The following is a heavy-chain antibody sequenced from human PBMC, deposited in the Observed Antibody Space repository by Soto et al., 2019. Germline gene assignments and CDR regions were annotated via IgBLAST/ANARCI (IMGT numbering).Heavy chain of an antibody. J-gene: IGHJ4*02. Sequence: ASVKVSCKASGYTFTSYGISWVRQAPGQGLEWMGWISAYNGNTNYAQKLQGGVTMTTDTSTSTAYMELRSLRSDDTAVYYCARAGYYDFWSGTTDFDYGGQGTLVTASS. CDR2: ISAYNGNT. CDR3: ARAGYYDFWSGTTDFDY. CDR1: GYTFTSYG. D-gene: IGHD3-3*01. V-gene: IGHV1-18*01.